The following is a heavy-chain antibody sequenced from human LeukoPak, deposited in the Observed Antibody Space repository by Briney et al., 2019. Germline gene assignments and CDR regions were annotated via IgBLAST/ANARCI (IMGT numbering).Heavy chain of an antibody. Sequence: TSETLSLTCTVSGGSLNGYYWSWIRQPAGKGLEWIGRVYITGTTNYNPSLKSRVTMSVDTSKNQFSPRLTSVTAADTAVYYCARDRWSSGCDPWGQGTLVTVSS. J-gene: IGHJ5*02. CDR2: VYITGTT. V-gene: IGHV4-4*07. CDR1: GGSLNGYY. CDR3: ARDRWSSGCDP. D-gene: IGHD6-19*01.